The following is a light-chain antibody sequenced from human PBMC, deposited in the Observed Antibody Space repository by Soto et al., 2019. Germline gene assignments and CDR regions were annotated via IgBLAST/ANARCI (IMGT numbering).Light chain of an antibody. CDR3: QQYGSSGT. CDR2: GAS. J-gene: IGKJ1*01. V-gene: IGKV3-15*01. CDR1: QSVSIN. Sequence: EIILTQSPATLSVSQGERATVSCRASQSVSINLAWYQQKPGQAPRLLIYGASTRATGIPARFSGSGSGTDFTLTISRLEPEDFAVYYCQQYGSSGTFGQGTKVDIK.